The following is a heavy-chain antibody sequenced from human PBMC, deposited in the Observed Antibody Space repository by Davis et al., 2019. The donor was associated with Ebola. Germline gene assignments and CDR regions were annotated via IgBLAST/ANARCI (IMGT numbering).Heavy chain of an antibody. D-gene: IGHD3-3*02. J-gene: IGHJ3*02. Sequence: PGGSLRLSCAASGFTVSSNYMSWVRQAPGKGLEWVSVIYSGGSTYYADSVKGRFTISRDNSKNTLYLQMNSLRAEDTAVYYCARAHFWSGSGAFDIWGQGTMVTVSS. CDR2: IYSGGST. V-gene: IGHV3-53*01. CDR3: ARAHFWSGSGAFDI. CDR1: GFTVSSNY.